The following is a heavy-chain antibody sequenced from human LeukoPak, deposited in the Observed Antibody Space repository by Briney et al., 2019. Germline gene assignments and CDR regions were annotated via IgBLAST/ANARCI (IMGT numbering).Heavy chain of an antibody. CDR3: AKTDHSGSYFFDY. D-gene: IGHD1-26*01. CDR1: RFTFSSFA. Sequence: GGSLRLSCAASRFTFSSFAMSWVRQAPGKGLECVSSMSASGGSTYYADSVKGRFTISRDNSKNTLYLQMNSLRAEDTALYYCAKTDHSGSYFFDYWGQGTLVTVSS. CDR2: MSASGGST. J-gene: IGHJ4*02. V-gene: IGHV3-23*01.